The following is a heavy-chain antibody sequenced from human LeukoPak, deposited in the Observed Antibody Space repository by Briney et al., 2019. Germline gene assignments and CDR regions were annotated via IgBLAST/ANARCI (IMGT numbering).Heavy chain of an antibody. CDR2: INSDGSSI. CDR3: VREGRVSGYDFDY. D-gene: IGHD5-12*01. V-gene: IGHV3-74*03. CDR1: GFTFGSYW. Sequence: PGGSLRLSCAASGFTFGSYWMHWVRQAPGKGLMWVSRINSDGSSITYADSVKGRFTISRDNAKNTLYLQMNSLRVEDTAVYYCVREGRVSGYDFDYWGQGTLVTVSS. J-gene: IGHJ4*02.